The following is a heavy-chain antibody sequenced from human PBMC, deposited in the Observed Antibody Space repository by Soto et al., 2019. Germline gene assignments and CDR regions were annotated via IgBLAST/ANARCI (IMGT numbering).Heavy chain of an antibody. D-gene: IGHD3-16*02. CDR3: ARHYQEYYYGMDV. Sequence: SETLSLTXTVSGGSISSSSYYWGWIRQPPGKGLEWIGSIYYSGSTYYNPSLKSRVTISVDTSKNQFSLKLSSVTAADTAVYYCARHYQEYYYGMDVWGQGTTVTVS. V-gene: IGHV4-39*01. J-gene: IGHJ6*02. CDR1: GGSISSSSYY. CDR2: IYYSGST.